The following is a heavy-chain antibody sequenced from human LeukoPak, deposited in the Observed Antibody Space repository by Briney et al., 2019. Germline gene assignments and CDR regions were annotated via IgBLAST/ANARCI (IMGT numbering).Heavy chain of an antibody. CDR3: AKDPYGSGMNWFDP. J-gene: IGHJ5*02. Sequence: GRSLLLSCAASSFTFSSYGMHWGRPAPGKGLEWVAVISYDGSNKYYADSVKGRFTISRDNSKNTLYLQMNSLRAEDTAVYYCAKDPYGSGMNWFDPWGQGTLVIVS. V-gene: IGHV3-30*18. CDR1: SFTFSSYG. D-gene: IGHD3-10*01. CDR2: ISYDGSNK.